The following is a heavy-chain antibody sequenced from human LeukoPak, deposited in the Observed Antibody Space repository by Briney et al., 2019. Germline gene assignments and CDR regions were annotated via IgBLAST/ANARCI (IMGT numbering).Heavy chain of an antibody. J-gene: IGHJ5*02. CDR2: FDPEDGET. V-gene: IGHV1-24*01. D-gene: IGHD3-10*01. Sequence: GASVKVSCKVSGYTLTELSMHWVRQAPGKGLEWMGGFDPEDGETIYAQKFQGRVTMTEDTSTDTAYMELSSLRSEDTAVYYCATISVRGVHNWFDPWGQGTLVTVSS. CDR1: GYTLTELS. CDR3: ATISVRGVHNWFDP.